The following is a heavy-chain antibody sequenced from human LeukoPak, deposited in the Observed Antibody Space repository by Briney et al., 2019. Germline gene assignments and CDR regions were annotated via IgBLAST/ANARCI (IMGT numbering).Heavy chain of an antibody. V-gene: IGHV3-23*01. Sequence: PGGSLRLSCAASGFTFHDYAMTWVRQAPGKGLEWVSSITDSGDGTYYADSVKGRFTISRDNSKNTLFLQVNSPRAEDTAVYYCAKGLRATYDYWGQGTLVTVSS. CDR3: AKGLRATYDY. J-gene: IGHJ4*02. CDR1: GFTFHDYA. CDR2: ITDSGDGT.